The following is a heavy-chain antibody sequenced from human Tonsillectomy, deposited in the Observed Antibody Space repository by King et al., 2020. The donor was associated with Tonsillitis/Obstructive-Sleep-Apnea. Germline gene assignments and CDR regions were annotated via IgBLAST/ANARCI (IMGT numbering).Heavy chain of an antibody. CDR1: GFTFDDYA. V-gene: IGHV3-9*01. J-gene: IGHJ4*02. CDR2: ISWNSGSI. Sequence: VQLVEAGGGLVQPGRSLRLSCAASGFTFDDYAMHWVRQAPGKGLEWVSGISWNSGSIGYADSVKGRFTISRDNAKNSLYLQMNSLRAEDTALYYCENGGGGNPRIVDYWGQGTLGTVSS. CDR3: ENGGGGNPRIVDY. D-gene: IGHD4-23*01.